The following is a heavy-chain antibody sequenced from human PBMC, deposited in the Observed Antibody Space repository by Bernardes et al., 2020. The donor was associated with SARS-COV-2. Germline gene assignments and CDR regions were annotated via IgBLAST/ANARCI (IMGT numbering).Heavy chain of an antibody. Sequence: SETLSLTCSISGGSISGHSWSWIRQPPGKGLEWIGYIFYNGSTDYNPSLKSRVTISVDTSKNQFSLRLTSVTAADTAIYSCARFPRTKFCTISCHQYGMDVWGQGTTVTVSS. V-gene: IGHV4-59*11. CDR2: IFYNGST. CDR1: GGSISGHS. D-gene: IGHD2-2*01. J-gene: IGHJ6*02. CDR3: ARFPRTKFCTISCHQYGMDV.